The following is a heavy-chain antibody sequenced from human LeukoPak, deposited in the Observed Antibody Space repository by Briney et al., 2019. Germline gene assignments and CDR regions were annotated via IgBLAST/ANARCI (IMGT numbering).Heavy chain of an antibody. J-gene: IGHJ4*02. CDR1: GGSFSGYY. D-gene: IGHD3-22*01. V-gene: IGHV4-34*01. CDR3: ARDLVVMSAY. Sequence: SETLSLTCAVYGGSFSGYYWSWIRQPPGKGLEWIGEINHSGSTNYNPSLKSRVTISVDTSKNQFSLKLSSVTAADTAVYYCARDLVVMSAYWGQGTLVTVSS. CDR2: INHSGST.